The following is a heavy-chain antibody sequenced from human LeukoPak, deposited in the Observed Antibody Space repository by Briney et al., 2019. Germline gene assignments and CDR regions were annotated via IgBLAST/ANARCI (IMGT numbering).Heavy chain of an antibody. D-gene: IGHD6-13*01. Sequence: PGGSLRLSCAASGFTFSTYWMHWVRQAPGKGLVWVSRVNGDGSSTNYADSVKGRFTISRDNAKNTLYLQMNSLRAEDTAVYYCARDGIAAVDSDYWGQGILVTVSS. CDR1: GFTFSTYW. CDR3: ARDGIAAVDSDY. V-gene: IGHV3-74*01. J-gene: IGHJ4*02. CDR2: VNGDGSST.